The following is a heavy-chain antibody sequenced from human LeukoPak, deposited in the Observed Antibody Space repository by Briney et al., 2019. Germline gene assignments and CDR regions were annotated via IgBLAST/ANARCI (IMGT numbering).Heavy chain of an antibody. CDR1: GFTFSSYA. J-gene: IGHJ6*02. D-gene: IGHD2-15*01. CDR3: AKDPTRGDYCSGGSCPLGMDV. V-gene: IGHV3-23*01. CDR2: ISGSGGST. Sequence: GGSLRLSCAASGFTFSSYAMSWVRQAPGKGLEWVSAISGSGGSTYYADSVKGRFTISRDNSKNTLYLQMNSLRAEDTAVYYCAKDPTRGDYCSGGSCPLGMDVWGQGTTVTVSS.